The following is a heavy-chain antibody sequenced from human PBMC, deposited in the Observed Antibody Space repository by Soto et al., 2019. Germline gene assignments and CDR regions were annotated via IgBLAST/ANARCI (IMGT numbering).Heavy chain of an antibody. V-gene: IGHV4-34*01. D-gene: IGHD2-8*01. CDR3: ASWLMGAPFDS. Sequence: VQLQQWGAGLLKSSETLSLTCAVYGDSFSKYYWSWLRQPPGKGLEWIAEINHSGRTNHNPSLKSRVTVSVDTSKNQFSLKLKSVTAADTAVYYCASWLMGAPFDSWGQGTLVTVSS. CDR1: GDSFSKYY. CDR2: INHSGRT. J-gene: IGHJ4*02.